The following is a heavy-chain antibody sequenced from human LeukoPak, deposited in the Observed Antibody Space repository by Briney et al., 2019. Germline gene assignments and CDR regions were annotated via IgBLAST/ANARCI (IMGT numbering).Heavy chain of an antibody. J-gene: IGHJ4*02. CDR1: GYIFPDYW. CDR2: IYPGDSDT. V-gene: IGHV5-51*01. Sequence: GESLQISFQGSGYIFPDYWIGWVRQMPGKGLEWTGIIYPGDSDTRYRPSFQGQVTISADKSITTAYLQWSSLKASDTAMYYCARAGPVVAADSWGQGTLVTVSS. CDR3: ARAGPVVAADS. D-gene: IGHD6-25*01.